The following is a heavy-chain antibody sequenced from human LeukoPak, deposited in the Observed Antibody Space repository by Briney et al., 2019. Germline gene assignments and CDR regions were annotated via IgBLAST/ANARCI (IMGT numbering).Heavy chain of an antibody. V-gene: IGHV3-9*01. Sequence: GGSLRLSCAASGFTVSSNYMSWVRQAPGKGLEWVSGISWNSGSIGYADSVKGRFTISRDNAKNSLYLQMNSLRAEDTALYYCAKTTLAYSSGWYSFDYWGQGTLVTVSS. J-gene: IGHJ4*02. CDR1: GFTVSSNY. D-gene: IGHD6-19*01. CDR2: ISWNSGSI. CDR3: AKTTLAYSSGWYSFDY.